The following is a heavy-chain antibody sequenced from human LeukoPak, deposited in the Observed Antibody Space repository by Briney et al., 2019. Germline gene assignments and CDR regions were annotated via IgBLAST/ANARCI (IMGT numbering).Heavy chain of an antibody. CDR2: ISGYNGHT. J-gene: IGHJ4*02. V-gene: IGHV1-18*01. D-gene: IGHD5-12*01. CDR1: GYNFTNYG. CDR3: ARDERGYDSGGRGYFDY. Sequence: ASVKVSCKASGYNFTNYGISWVRQAPGQGLEWMGCISGYNGHTDYAQNLQGRVTVTTDTSTSTAYMELRSLRSDDTALYYCARDERGYDSGGRGYFDYWGQGTLVTVSS.